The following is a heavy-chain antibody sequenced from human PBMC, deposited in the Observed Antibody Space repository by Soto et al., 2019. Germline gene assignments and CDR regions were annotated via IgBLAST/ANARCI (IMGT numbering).Heavy chain of an antibody. CDR2: IYYSGST. Sequence: SETLSLTCTVSGGSISSYYWSWIRQPPGKGLEWIGYIYYSGSTNYNPSLKSRVTISVDTSKNQFSLKLSSVTAADTAVYYCARVSRDYYYGMDVWGQGTTVTVSS. CDR1: GGSISSYY. J-gene: IGHJ6*02. V-gene: IGHV4-59*01. D-gene: IGHD6-13*01. CDR3: ARVSRDYYYGMDV.